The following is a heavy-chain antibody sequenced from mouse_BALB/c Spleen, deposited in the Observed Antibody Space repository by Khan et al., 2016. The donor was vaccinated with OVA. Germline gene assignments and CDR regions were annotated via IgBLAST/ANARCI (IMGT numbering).Heavy chain of an antibody. CDR3: ARGYFGNYEFAY. D-gene: IGHD2-1*01. CDR2: IFPGTGTT. Sequence: QVQLKQSEAELVKPGASVKLSCKTSGYTFTNYWIQWIKQRPGQGLEWIGEIFPGTGTTYYNENFKGKATLTIDTSSTTAYMQLSSLPSEDSAVYFGARGYFGNYEFAYWGQGTLVTVSA. V-gene: IGHV1S132*01. J-gene: IGHJ3*01. CDR1: GYTFTNYW.